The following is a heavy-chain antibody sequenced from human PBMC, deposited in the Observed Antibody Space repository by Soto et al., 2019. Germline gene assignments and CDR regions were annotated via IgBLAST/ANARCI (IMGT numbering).Heavy chain of an antibody. CDR1: GFTFSSYS. Sequence: EVQLVESGGGLVQPGGSLRLSCAASGFTFSSYSMNWVRQAPGKGLEWDSYISSSSSTIYYADSVKGRFTISRDNAKNSLYLQMNSLRDEDTAGYYCARESRFLEWLSLNWFDPWGQGTLVTVSS. CDR3: ARESRFLEWLSLNWFDP. CDR2: ISSSSSTI. V-gene: IGHV3-48*02. J-gene: IGHJ5*02. D-gene: IGHD3-3*01.